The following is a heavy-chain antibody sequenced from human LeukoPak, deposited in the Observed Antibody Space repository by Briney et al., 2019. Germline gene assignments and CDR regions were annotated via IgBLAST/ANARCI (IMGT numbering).Heavy chain of an antibody. CDR2: INPNSGGT. CDR3: ARVGITMNIPADY. D-gene: IGHD3-22*01. Sequence: GASVKVSSKASGYTFTGYYMHWVRQAPGQGLEWMGWINPNSGGTNYAQKFQGRVTMTRDTSISTAYMELSRLRSDDTAVYYCARVGITMNIPADYWGQGTLVTVSS. V-gene: IGHV1-2*02. CDR1: GYTFTGYY. J-gene: IGHJ4*02.